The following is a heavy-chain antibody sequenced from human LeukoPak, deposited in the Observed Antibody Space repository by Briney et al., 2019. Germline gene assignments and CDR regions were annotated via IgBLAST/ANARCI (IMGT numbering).Heavy chain of an antibody. D-gene: IGHD6-19*01. J-gene: IGHJ4*02. CDR3: ARILDSAWGELGY. V-gene: IGHV3-7*01. Sequence: GGSLRLSCAASGFTFSSYWMSWVRQAPGKGLEWVANIKQDGSEKHYVDSVKGRFTISRDNTKNSLYLQMNSLRAEDTAVYYCARILDSAWGELGYWGQGTLVTVSS. CDR2: IKQDGSEK. CDR1: GFTFSSYW.